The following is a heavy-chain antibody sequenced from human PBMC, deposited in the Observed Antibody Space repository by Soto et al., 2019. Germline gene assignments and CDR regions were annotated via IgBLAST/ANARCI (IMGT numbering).Heavy chain of an antibody. D-gene: IGHD2-8*01. CDR1: GYTFTSCG. V-gene: IGHV1-18*01. CDR3: ARDRMVYAIRPYYYYGMDV. J-gene: IGHJ6*02. Sequence: ASVKVSCKASGYTFTSCGISWVRQAPGQGLERMGWISAYNGNTNYAQKLQGRVTMTTDTSTSTAYMELRSLRSDDTAVYYCARDRMVYAIRPYYYYGMDVWGQGTTVTVSS. CDR2: ISAYNGNT.